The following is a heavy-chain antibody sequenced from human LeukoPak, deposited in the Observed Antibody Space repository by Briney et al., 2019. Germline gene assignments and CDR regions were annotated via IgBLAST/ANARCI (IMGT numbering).Heavy chain of an antibody. V-gene: IGHV3-7*01. CDR1: VFSFTTYW. D-gene: IGHD2-21*01. J-gene: IGHJ4*02. CDR2: IKPDGTEK. CDR3: AREQDLF. Sequence: GRSLRLSCGVSVFSFTTYWMGWVRQAPGQGLEWVAYIKPDGTEKHYVNSVKGRFTISRYNAKNSLYLQMNSLRAEDTALYYCAREQDLFWGKGTLVTVSS.